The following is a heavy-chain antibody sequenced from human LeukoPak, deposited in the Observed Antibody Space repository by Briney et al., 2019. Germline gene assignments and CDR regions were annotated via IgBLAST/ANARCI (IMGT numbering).Heavy chain of an antibody. CDR3: ATTYDSSGQGY. CDR1: GGTFSSYA. CDR2: IIPILGIA. V-gene: IGHV1-69*04. Sequence: SVKASCKASGGTFSSYAISWVRQAPGQGLEWMGRIIPILGIANYAQKFQGRVTITADKSTSTAYMELSSLRSEDTAVYYCATTYDSSGQGYWGQGTLVTVSS. D-gene: IGHD3-22*01. J-gene: IGHJ4*02.